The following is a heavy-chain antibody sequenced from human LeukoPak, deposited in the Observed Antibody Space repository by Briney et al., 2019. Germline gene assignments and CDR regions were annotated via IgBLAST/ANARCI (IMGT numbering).Heavy chain of an antibody. Sequence: ASVKVSCKASGYTFIGYYIHWVRQAPGQGLEWMGWINPNSGGTNYVQKFQGRVTTTRDTSIRTAYMELSSLRSDDTAVYYCARGGGDFDAFDIWGQGTMVTVSS. D-gene: IGHD2-21*02. CDR3: ARGGGDFDAFDI. CDR1: GYTFIGYY. J-gene: IGHJ3*02. CDR2: INPNSGGT. V-gene: IGHV1-2*02.